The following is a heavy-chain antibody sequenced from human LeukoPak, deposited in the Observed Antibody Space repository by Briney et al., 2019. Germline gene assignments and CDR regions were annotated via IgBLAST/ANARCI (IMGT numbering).Heavy chain of an antibody. J-gene: IGHJ6*03. CDR2: IYYSGST. V-gene: IGHV4-59*01. CDR3: ARARGLSTSSHYYMDV. CDR1: GGSISSYY. D-gene: IGHD2-2*01. Sequence: PSETLSLTCTVSGGSISSYYWSWIRQPPGKGLEWIGYIYYSGSTNYNPSLKSRVTISVDTSKNQFSLKLSSVTAADTAVYYCARARGLSTSSHYYMDVWGKGTTVTVSS.